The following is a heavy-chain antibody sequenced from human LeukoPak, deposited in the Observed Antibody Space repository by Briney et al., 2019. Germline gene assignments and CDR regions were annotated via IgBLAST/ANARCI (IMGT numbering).Heavy chain of an antibody. V-gene: IGHV4-34*01. CDR2: INHSGST. CDR3: ARGRFFGVVIIDY. CDR1: GGSFSGYY. Sequence: AETLSLTCAVYGGSFSGYYWSCIRQPPGKGREWIGEINHSGSTNYNPSLKSRVTISVDTSKNQFSLKLSSVTAADTAVYYCARGRFFGVVIIDYWGQGTLVTVSS. J-gene: IGHJ4*02. D-gene: IGHD3-3*01.